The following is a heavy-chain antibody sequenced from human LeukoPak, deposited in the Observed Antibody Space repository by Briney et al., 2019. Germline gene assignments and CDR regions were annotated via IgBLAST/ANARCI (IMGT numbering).Heavy chain of an antibody. J-gene: IGHJ6*03. V-gene: IGHV4-39*07. D-gene: IGHD3-3*02. Sequence: SETLSLTCTVSGDSISTSNSYWGWIRQPPGKGLEWIGSIYYSGNTYYNASLKSRVTISVDTSKNQFSLKLSSVTAADTAVYYCARAFYPGYCSYMAVWGKGTTVTVSS. CDR2: IYYSGNT. CDR3: ARAFYPGYCSYMAV. CDR1: GDSISTSNSY.